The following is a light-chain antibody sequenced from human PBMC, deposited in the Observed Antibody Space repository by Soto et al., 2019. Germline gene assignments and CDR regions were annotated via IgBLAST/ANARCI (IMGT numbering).Light chain of an antibody. CDR2: GNS. CDR1: RSNIGAGYD. V-gene: IGLV1-40*01. CDR3: QSYDSSLSGVV. Sequence: QSVLTQPPSVSGAPGQRVTISCTGSRSNIGAGYDVHWYQQDPGTAPKLLIYGNSNRPSGVPDRFSGSKSGTSASLAITGLQAEDEADYYCQSYDSSLSGVVFGGGTKLTVL. J-gene: IGLJ2*01.